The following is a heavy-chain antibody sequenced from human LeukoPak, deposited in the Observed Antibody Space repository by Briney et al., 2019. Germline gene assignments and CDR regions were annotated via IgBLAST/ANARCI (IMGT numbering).Heavy chain of an antibody. J-gene: IGHJ4*02. CDR3: ARGPQKFGYSSGWYDY. CDR1: GGSFSGYY. CDR2: INHSGST. V-gene: IGHV4-34*01. D-gene: IGHD6-19*01. Sequence: SETLSLTCAVYGGSFSGYYWSWIRQPPGKGLEWIGEINHSGSTNYNPSPKSRVTISVDTSKNQFSLKLSSVTAADTAVYYCARGPQKFGYSSGWYDYWGQGTLVTVSS.